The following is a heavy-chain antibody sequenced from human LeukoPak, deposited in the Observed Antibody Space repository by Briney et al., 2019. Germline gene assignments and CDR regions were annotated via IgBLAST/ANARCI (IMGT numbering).Heavy chain of an antibody. Sequence: GGSLRLSCAASGFTFSSYAMSWVRQAPGKGLEWVSAISGSGGSTYYADSVKGRFTLSRDSSKNTLYLQMNSLRAEDTAVYYCARDSPNYFYGMDVWGQGTTVTVSS. CDR3: ARDSPNYFYGMDV. CDR1: GFTFSSYA. J-gene: IGHJ6*02. CDR2: ISGSGGST. D-gene: IGHD5-24*01. V-gene: IGHV3-23*01.